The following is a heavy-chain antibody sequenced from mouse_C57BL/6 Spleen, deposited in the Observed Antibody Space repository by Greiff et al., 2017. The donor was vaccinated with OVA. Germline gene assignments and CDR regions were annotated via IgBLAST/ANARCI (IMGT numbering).Heavy chain of an antibody. D-gene: IGHD2-4*01. CDR1: GYTFTSYW. CDR3: ARWRLPHDYAMDY. CDR2: IYPGSGST. Sequence: QVQLQQPGAELVKPGASVKMSCKASGYTFTSYWITWVKQRPGQGLEWIGDIYPGSGSTNYNEKFKSKATLTVDTSSSTAYMQLSSLTSEDSAVYYCARWRLPHDYAMDYWGQGTSVTVSS. J-gene: IGHJ4*01. V-gene: IGHV1-55*01.